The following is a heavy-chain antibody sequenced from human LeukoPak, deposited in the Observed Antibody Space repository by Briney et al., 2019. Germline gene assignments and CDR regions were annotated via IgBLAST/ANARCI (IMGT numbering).Heavy chain of an antibody. V-gene: IGHV3-21*01. CDR3: AVAMVRGVIDY. D-gene: IGHD3-10*01. CDR1: GFTFGSYS. CDR2: ISSSSSYI. J-gene: IGHJ4*02. Sequence: GGSLRLSCAASGFTFGSYSMNWVRQAPGKGLEWVSSISSSSSYIYYADSVKGRFTISRDNAKNSLYLQMNSLRAEDTAVYYCAVAMVRGVIDYWGQGTLVTVSS.